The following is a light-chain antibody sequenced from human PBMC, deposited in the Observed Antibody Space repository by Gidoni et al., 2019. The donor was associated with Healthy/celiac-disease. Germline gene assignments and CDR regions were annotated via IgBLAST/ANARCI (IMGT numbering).Light chain of an antibody. CDR2: SNN. J-gene: IGLJ3*02. Sequence: QSVLTQPPSASGTPGQRVTISCSGSSSNIGSNTVNWYQQLPGTAPKLLSYSNNQRPSGVPDRFSGSKSGTSASLAISWLQSEDEADYYCAAWDDSLIGVFGGGTKLTVL. V-gene: IGLV1-44*01. CDR3: AAWDDSLIGV. CDR1: SSNIGSNT.